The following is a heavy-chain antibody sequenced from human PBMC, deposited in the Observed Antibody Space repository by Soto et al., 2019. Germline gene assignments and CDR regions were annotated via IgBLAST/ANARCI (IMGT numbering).Heavy chain of an antibody. Sequence: QVQLVESGGGVVQPGRSLRLSCAASGFTFSSYGMHWFRQAPGKGLEWVAVISYDGSNKYYADSVKGRFTISRDNSKNTLYLQMNSLRAEDTAVYYCAKGSYCTNGVCYTVYYYGMDVWGQGTTVTVSS. J-gene: IGHJ6*02. CDR2: ISYDGSNK. CDR3: AKGSYCTNGVCYTVYYYGMDV. D-gene: IGHD2-8*01. V-gene: IGHV3-30*18. CDR1: GFTFSSYG.